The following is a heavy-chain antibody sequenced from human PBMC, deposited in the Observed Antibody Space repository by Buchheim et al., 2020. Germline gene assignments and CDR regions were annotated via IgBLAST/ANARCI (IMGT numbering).Heavy chain of an antibody. Sequence: QVQLVESGGGVVQPGRSLRLSCAASGFTFSSYAMHWVRQAPGKGLEWVAVISYDGSNKYYADSVKGRFTISRDNSKNTLYLQMNSLRAEDTAVYYCAISYYYGSGSYPDYWGQGTL. V-gene: IGHV3-30*04. CDR1: GFTFSSYA. D-gene: IGHD3-10*01. CDR3: AISYYYGSGSYPDY. CDR2: ISYDGSNK. J-gene: IGHJ4*02.